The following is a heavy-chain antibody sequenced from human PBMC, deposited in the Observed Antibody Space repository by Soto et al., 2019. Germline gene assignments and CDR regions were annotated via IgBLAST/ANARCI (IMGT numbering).Heavy chain of an antibody. Sequence: PSETLSLTCIVSGDSVTSGSYYWTWLRQPPGKGLEWIGYIYYSGSTYYNPSLKSRVTISVDTSKNQFSLKLSSVTAADTAVYYCASGPRDSYGLGGDFDYWGQGTLVTVSS. D-gene: IGHD5-18*01. CDR2: IYYSGST. CDR3: ASGPRDSYGLGGDFDY. CDR1: GDSVTSGSYY. V-gene: IGHV4-31*03. J-gene: IGHJ4*02.